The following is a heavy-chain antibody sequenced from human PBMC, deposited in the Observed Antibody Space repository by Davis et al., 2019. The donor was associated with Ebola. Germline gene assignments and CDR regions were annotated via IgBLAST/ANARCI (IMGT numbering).Heavy chain of an antibody. D-gene: IGHD3-16*01. J-gene: IGHJ6*02. Sequence: ASVKVSCKASGYTFTGYYMHWVRQAPGQGLEWMGRINPNSGGTNYAQKFQGRVTMTRDTSISTAYMELSMLRSDDTAVYYCARVGGLITFGGVLGMDVWGQGTTVTVSS. V-gene: IGHV1-2*06. CDR1: GYTFTGYY. CDR2: INPNSGGT. CDR3: ARVGGLITFGGVLGMDV.